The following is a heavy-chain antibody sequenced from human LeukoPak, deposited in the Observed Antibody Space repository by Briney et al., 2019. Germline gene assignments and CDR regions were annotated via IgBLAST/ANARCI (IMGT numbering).Heavy chain of an antibody. V-gene: IGHV3-23*01. CDR3: ARDVRGPHDF. CDR2: ISASGSGT. D-gene: IGHD2/OR15-2a*01. CDR1: GLTFSSYS. J-gene: IGHJ4*02. Sequence: GGSLRLFCAASGLTFSSYSMSWVRQAPGKGLFWVSGISASGSGTYYADSVKGRFTISRDNSKNTLYLQMNSLRAEDTAVYRCARDVRGPHDFWGQGTLVTVSS.